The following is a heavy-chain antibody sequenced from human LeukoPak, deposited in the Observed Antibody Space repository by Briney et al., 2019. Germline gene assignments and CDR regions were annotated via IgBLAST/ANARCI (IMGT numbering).Heavy chain of an antibody. CDR2: ISGNGRST. J-gene: IGHJ3*01. CDR3: TRDIGRLRGDAFDF. V-gene: IGHV3-64*01. D-gene: IGHD2-15*01. Sequence: GGSLRLSCAASGFTFSSYWTHWVRQAPGKGLEYVSGISGNGRSTFYGSSVKGKFTVSRDNSKDTLYPQMGSLRAEDMAVYYCTRDIGRLRGDAFDFWGQGTMVTVSS. CDR1: GFTFSSYW.